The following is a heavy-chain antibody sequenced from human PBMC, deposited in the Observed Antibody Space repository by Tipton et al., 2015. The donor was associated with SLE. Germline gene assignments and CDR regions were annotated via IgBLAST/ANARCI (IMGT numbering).Heavy chain of an antibody. V-gene: IGHV4-61*05. CDR1: GGSISSSSYY. Sequence: TLSFTCTVSGGSISSSSYYWGWIRQPPGKGLEWIGYIYYSGSTNYNPSLKSRVTISVDTSKNQFSLKLSSVTAADTAVYYCARGNRARITIFGVGSRGLFFDLWGRGTLVTVSS. D-gene: IGHD3-3*01. CDR2: IYYSGST. J-gene: IGHJ2*01. CDR3: ARGNRARITIFGVGSRGLFFDL.